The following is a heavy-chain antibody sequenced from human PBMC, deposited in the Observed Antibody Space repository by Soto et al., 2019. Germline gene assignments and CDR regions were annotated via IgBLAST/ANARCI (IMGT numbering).Heavy chain of an antibody. Sequence: RRLSCAASGFTFSNHWMTWVRQAPGRGLECGASVNQDGSEQYSVAPAKGRFPTSRDNAKNSLYLQMNSLRGEDRALYYWARSSPLCRPYLRYWGQGAVGTGS. CDR2: VNQDGSEQ. CDR3: ARSSPLCRPYLRY. J-gene: IGHJ4*02. CDR1: GFTFSNHW. D-gene: IGHD6-6*01. V-gene: IGHV3-7*01.